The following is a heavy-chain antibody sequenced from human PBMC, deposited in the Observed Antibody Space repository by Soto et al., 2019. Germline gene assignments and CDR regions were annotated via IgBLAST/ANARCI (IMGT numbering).Heavy chain of an antibody. Sequence: ASVKVSCKASGYTFTSYDINWVRQATGQGLEWMGWMNPNSGNTGYAQKFQGRVTMTRNTSISTAYMELSSLRSEDTAVYYCARGLYYDFWSGYYASYFQHWGQGTLVTVSS. CDR1: GYTFTSYD. D-gene: IGHD3-3*01. V-gene: IGHV1-8*01. CDR3: ARGLYYDFWSGYYASYFQH. J-gene: IGHJ1*01. CDR2: MNPNSGNT.